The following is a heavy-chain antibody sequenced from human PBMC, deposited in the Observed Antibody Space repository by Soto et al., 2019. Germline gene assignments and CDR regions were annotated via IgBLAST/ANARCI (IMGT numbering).Heavy chain of an antibody. D-gene: IGHD1-1*01. V-gene: IGHV6-1*01. CDR3: AREASNEDGMDX. J-gene: IGHJ6*02. CDR1: GDSVSSNSAA. Sequence: SQTLSLTCAISGDSVSSNSAAWNWIRQSPSIGLECVGSTYYRSKWYNDYAVSVKTRITINPDTSKNQFSLQLNSVTPEDTAVYYCAREASNEDGMDXWGQGTTVTVS. CDR2: TYYRSKWYN.